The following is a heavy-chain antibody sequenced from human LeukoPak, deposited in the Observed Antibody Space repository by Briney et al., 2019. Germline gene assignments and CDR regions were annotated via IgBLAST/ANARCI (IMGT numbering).Heavy chain of an antibody. V-gene: IGHV1-69*01. Sequence: SVKVSCKASGGTFSSYAISWVRQAPGQGLEWMGGIIPIFGTANYAQKFQGRVTITADESMSTAYMELSSLRSEDTAVYYCARGAEIQLWLSLDYWGQGTLVTVSS. D-gene: IGHD5-18*01. CDR1: GGTFSSYA. J-gene: IGHJ4*02. CDR3: ARGAEIQLWLSLDY. CDR2: IIPIFGTA.